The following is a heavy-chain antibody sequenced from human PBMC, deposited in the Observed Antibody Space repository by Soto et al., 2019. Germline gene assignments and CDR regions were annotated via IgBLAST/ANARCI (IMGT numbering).Heavy chain of an antibody. V-gene: IGHV2-70*11. CDR3: ARSTYYYDSSGYGFYYFNY. J-gene: IGHJ4*02. CDR2: IDWDDDK. D-gene: IGHD3-22*01. CDR1: GFSLSTSGMC. Sequence: SGPTLVNPTQTLTLTCTFSGFSLSTSGMCVSWIRQPPGKALEWLARIDWDDDKYYSTSLKTRLTISKDTSKNQVVLTMTNMDPVDTATYYCARSTYYYDSSGYGFYYFNYWGQGTLVTVSS.